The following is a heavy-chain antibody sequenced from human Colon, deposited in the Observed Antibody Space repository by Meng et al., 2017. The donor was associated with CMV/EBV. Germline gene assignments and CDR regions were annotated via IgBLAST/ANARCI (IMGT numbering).Heavy chain of an antibody. CDR3: IREWYGEFS. Sequence: LSCEASGFSFTDSWMSWVRQAPGKGLEWVGRIQKIRDGGTTDFAAPVKGRLTMSRDDSENTLYLQMNSLRSEDTAVYFCIREWYGEFSWGQGTLVTVSS. J-gene: IGHJ5*02. V-gene: IGHV3-15*01. CDR2: IQKIRDGGTT. CDR1: GFSFTDSW. D-gene: IGHD3-10*01.